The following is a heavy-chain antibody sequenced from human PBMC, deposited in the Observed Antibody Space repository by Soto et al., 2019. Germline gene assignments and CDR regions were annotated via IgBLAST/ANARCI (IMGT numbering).Heavy chain of an antibody. Sequence: EVQVLDSGGGSVQPGGSLRLSCAASGLTFNNYALNWVRQAPGKGLEWVATISVPGGSTYHADSVKGRFTISRDNSKNTLYLQMNGLRVEDTAVYYCAKDRLAGNFDYWGQGTQVTVSS. CDR3: AKDRLAGNFDY. CDR2: ISVPGGST. V-gene: IGHV3-23*01. CDR1: GLTFNNYA. J-gene: IGHJ4*02.